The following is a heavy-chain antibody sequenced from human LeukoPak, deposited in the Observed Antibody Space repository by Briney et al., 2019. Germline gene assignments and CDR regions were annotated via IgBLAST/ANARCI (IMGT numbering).Heavy chain of an antibody. V-gene: IGHV3-30*04. CDR1: GFNFNSYA. Sequence: GGSLRLSCAASGFNFNSYAMHWVRQAPGKGLEWVALISYDESYKNYADSVKGRFTISRDNSKNTLYLQMNSLRAEDTAVYYCTRDSARRDGYNFDYWGQGTLVTVST. CDR2: ISYDESYK. J-gene: IGHJ4*02. D-gene: IGHD5-24*01. CDR3: TRDSARRDGYNFDY.